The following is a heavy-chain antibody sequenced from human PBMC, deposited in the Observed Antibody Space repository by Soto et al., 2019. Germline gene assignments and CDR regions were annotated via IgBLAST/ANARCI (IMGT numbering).Heavy chain of an antibody. D-gene: IGHD3-22*01. CDR3: IGGSSGYQSFGY. J-gene: IGHJ4*02. CDR1: GGSISSGGYY. Sequence: PSETLSLTCTVSGGSISSGGYYWSWIRQHPGKGLEWIGYIYYSGSTYYNPSLKSRVTISVDTSKNQFSLKLSSVTAADTAVYYCIGGSSGYQSFGYWGQGTLVTVSS. V-gene: IGHV4-31*03. CDR2: IYYSGST.